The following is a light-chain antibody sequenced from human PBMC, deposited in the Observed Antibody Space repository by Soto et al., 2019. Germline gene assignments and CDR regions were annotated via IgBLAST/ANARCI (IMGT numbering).Light chain of an antibody. CDR2: KAS. Sequence: DIPMTQSPSTVSASVGDRVIITCRASQSISSWLAWYQQKSGKAPKLLIYKASSLHSGVPSRFSGSGSGTEFTLTISSLQADDFATYYCQQYSSYSAFTFGPGTTVDVE. J-gene: IGKJ3*01. V-gene: IGKV1-5*03. CDR1: QSISSW. CDR3: QQYSSYSAFT.